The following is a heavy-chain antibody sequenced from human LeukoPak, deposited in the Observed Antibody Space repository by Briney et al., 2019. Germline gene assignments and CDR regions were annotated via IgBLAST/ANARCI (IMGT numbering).Heavy chain of an antibody. V-gene: IGHV3-48*01. CDR1: GFTFSNYN. J-gene: IGHJ2*01. CDR2: VSPNGYTI. Sequence: GGSLRLSCAASGFTFSNYNMNWVRQTPGKGLEWVSYVSPNGYTIHYADSVKGRFTISRDNAKDSLYLQMNSLRAEDTAVYYCARGVPAAISNWYFDLWGRGTLVTVSS. D-gene: IGHD2-2*01. CDR3: ARGVPAAISNWYFDL.